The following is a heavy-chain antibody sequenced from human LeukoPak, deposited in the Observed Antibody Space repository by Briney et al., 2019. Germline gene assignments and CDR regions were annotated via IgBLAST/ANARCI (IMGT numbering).Heavy chain of an antibody. CDR3: ARRTWNYDILTGFFDY. D-gene: IGHD3-9*01. CDR1: DGSISSYY. CDR2: IYYSGST. Sequence: SETLSLTCTVSDGSISSYYWSWIRQPPGKGLEWIGYIYYSGSTNYNPSLKSRVTISVDTSKNQFSLKLSSVTAADTAVYYCARRTWNYDILTGFFDYWGQGTLVTVSS. V-gene: IGHV4-59*01. J-gene: IGHJ4*02.